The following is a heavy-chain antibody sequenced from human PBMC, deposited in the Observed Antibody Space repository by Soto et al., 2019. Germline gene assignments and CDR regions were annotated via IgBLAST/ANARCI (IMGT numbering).Heavy chain of an antibody. CDR2: ISTSSSYI. D-gene: IGHD5-18*01. CDR1: GFTFSSYS. J-gene: IGHJ4*02. Sequence: GGSLRLSCAASGFTFSSYSMNWVRQAPGKGLEWVSSISTSSSYIYYADSVKGRFTISRDNAKNSLYLQMNSLRAEDTAVYYCARDQPGYSYGYGLGYWGQGTLVTVSS. V-gene: IGHV3-21*01. CDR3: ARDQPGYSYGYGLGY.